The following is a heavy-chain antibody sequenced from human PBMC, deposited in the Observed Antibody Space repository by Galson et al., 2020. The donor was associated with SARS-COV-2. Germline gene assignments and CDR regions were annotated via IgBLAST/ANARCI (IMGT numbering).Heavy chain of an antibody. CDR2: IYYSGST. Sequence: SETLSLTCTVSGGSISSSSYYWGWIRQPPGKGLEWIGSIYYSGSTYYNPPLKSRVTISVDTSKNQFSLKLSSVTAADTAVYYCARESSAAFGAFDIWGQGTMVTVSS. CDR3: ARESSAAFGAFDI. CDR1: GGSISSSSYY. D-gene: IGHD2-2*01. J-gene: IGHJ3*02. V-gene: IGHV4-39*07.